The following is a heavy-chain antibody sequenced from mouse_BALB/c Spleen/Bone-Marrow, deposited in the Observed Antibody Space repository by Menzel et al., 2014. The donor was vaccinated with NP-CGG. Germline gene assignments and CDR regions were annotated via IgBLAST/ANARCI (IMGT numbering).Heavy chain of an antibody. CDR3: ARGGGNYEAAWFAY. Sequence: EVMLVESGGGLVKPGGSLKLSCAASGFTFSDYYMYWVRQTPEKRLEWVATISDGGSYTYYPDSVKGRFTISRDNAKNNLYLQMSSLKSEDTAMYYCARGGGNYEAAWFAYWGQGTLVTVSA. CDR1: GFTFSDYY. D-gene: IGHD2-1*01. CDR2: ISDGGSYT. J-gene: IGHJ3*01. V-gene: IGHV5-4*02.